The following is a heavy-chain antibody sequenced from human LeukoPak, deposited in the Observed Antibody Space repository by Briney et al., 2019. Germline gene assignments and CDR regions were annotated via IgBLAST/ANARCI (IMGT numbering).Heavy chain of an antibody. CDR3: ARDLGYYGSAY. CDR1: GGSFSGYY. V-gene: IGHV4-4*07. Sequence: SETLSLTCAVYGGSFSGYYWSWIRQPAGKGLEWIGRIYTSGNTNYNPSLKSRVTMSVDTSKKQFSLKLSSVTAADTAVYYCARDLGYYGSAYWGQGTLVTVSS. J-gene: IGHJ4*02. D-gene: IGHD3-10*01. CDR2: IYTSGNT.